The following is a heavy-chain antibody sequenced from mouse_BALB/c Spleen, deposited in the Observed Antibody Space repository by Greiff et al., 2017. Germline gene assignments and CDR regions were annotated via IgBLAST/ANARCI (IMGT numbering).Heavy chain of an antibody. Sequence: EVMLVESGGGLVQPGGSRKLSCAASGFTFSSFGMHWVRQAPEKGLEWVAYISSGSSTIYYADTVKGRFTISRDNPKNTLFLRMTSLRSEDTAMYYCARGGYFDYYAMDYWGQGTSVTVSS. CDR3: ARGGYFDYYAMDY. CDR1: GFTFSSFG. J-gene: IGHJ4*01. D-gene: IGHD2-3*01. V-gene: IGHV5-17*02. CDR2: ISSGSSTI.